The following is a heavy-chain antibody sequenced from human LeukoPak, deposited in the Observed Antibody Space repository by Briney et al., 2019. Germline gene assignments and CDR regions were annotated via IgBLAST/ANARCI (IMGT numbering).Heavy chain of an antibody. Sequence: GGSLRLSCAASGFTFSSYAMSWVRQAPGKGLEWVSAISGSGGSTYYADSVKGRFTTSRDNSKNTLYLQMNSLRAEDTAVYYCAKDGDYYDSSGYYPDYYYYYGMDVWGQGTTVTVSS. V-gene: IGHV3-23*01. CDR2: ISGSGGST. CDR3: AKDGDYYDSSGYYPDYYYYYGMDV. J-gene: IGHJ6*02. CDR1: GFTFSSYA. D-gene: IGHD3-22*01.